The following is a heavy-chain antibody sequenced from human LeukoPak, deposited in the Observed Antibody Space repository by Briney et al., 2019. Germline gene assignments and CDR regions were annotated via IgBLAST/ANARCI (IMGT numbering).Heavy chain of an antibody. Sequence: SVKVSCKASGGTFSSYAISWVRQAPGQGLEWMARIIPIFGTADYAQKFQGRVTITTDESTSTAYMELSSLRSEDTAVYYCARGQSTVTMKSYYFDYWGQGTLVTVSS. J-gene: IGHJ4*02. CDR3: ARGQSTVTMKSYYFDY. CDR2: IIPIFGTA. V-gene: IGHV1-69*05. D-gene: IGHD4-17*01. CDR1: GGTFSSYA.